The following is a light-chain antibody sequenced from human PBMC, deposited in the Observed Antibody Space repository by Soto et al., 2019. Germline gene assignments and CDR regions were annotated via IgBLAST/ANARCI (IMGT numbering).Light chain of an antibody. CDR2: GDS. V-gene: IGKV3-20*01. CDR3: QQYGRSPPT. CDR1: ESVGSSR. Sequence: EIVLTQSPGTLSLSPGERATLFCRASESVGSSRLAWYQQNPGQAPKLLMYGDSNRAAGIPDRFSGSGSGTDFTLSIRRLEPEDFAVYYCQQYGRSPPTFGQGTKVDIK. J-gene: IGKJ1*01.